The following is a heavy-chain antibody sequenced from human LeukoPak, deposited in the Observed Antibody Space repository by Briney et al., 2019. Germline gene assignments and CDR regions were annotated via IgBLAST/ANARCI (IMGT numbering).Heavy chain of an antibody. Sequence: GGSLRLSCAASGLTFSSYGMHWVRQAPGEGLEWVAFIRYDGSNKYYADSVKGRFTISRDNSKNTLYLQMSSLRAEDTAVYYCACITMVRGVSPFDYWGQGTLVTVSS. V-gene: IGHV3-30*02. CDR2: IRYDGSNK. CDR3: ACITMVRGVSPFDY. CDR1: GLTFSSYG. J-gene: IGHJ4*02. D-gene: IGHD3-10*01.